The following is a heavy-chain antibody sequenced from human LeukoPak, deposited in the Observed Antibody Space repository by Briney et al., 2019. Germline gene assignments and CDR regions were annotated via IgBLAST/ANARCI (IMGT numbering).Heavy chain of an antibody. V-gene: IGHV1-18*01. D-gene: IGHD1-26*01. J-gene: IGHJ4*02. CDR2: ISAYNGNT. CDR3: ARVGELRAFDY. CDR1: GYPFTTWE. Sequence: ASVKVSCKTSGYPFTTWEINWVRQAPGQGLEWMGWISAYNGNTNYAQKLQGRVTMTTDTSTSTAYMELRSLRSDDTAVYYCARVGELRAFDYWGQGTLVTVSS.